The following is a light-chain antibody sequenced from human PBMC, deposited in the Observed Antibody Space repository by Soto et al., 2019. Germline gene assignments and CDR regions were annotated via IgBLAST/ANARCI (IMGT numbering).Light chain of an antibody. CDR1: ESVLYSSYNKSY. CDR3: QQYYSTLIT. V-gene: IGKV4-1*01. J-gene: IGKJ5*01. CDR2: WAS. Sequence: DIALTQSPDSLALSLGERATMNCKCSESVLYSSYNKSYLAWYQVKPGRPPKLLFSWASTRESGVPDRFSGSGSGTDFTLTISSLQAEDVAVYYCQQYYSTLITFGQGTRLEIK.